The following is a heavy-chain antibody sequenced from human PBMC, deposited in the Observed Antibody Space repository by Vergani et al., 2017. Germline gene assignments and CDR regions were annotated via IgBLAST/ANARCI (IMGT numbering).Heavy chain of an antibody. D-gene: IGHD5-24*01. CDR3: ARETRDTPSSLDY. CDR1: GASVNSYY. CDR2: TWYEGNNN. Sequence: QVKLQESGPGLVKPSETLSLTCTVSGASVNSYYWSWIRQPPGKGLEWVSMTWYEGNNNYYADSVKGRFTISKDISKNTLYLQMNSLRGDDTAVYYCARETRDTPSSLDYWGQGTLVTVSS. V-gene: IGHV3-33*08. J-gene: IGHJ4*02.